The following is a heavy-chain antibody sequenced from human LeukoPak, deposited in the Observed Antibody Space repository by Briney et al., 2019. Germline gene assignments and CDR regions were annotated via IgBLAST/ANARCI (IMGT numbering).Heavy chain of an antibody. J-gene: IGHJ6*02. V-gene: IGHV3-7*01. CDR2: IKEDGSER. Sequence: GGSLRLSCEASAFIFSGHWLNWVRQTPGKGLEWVASIKEDGSERQYVDSVKGRFTISRDNAKNSLYLQMNSLRAEDTAVYYCARYFPERYYDFWSGYKYYYYGMDVWGQGTTVTVSS. CDR3: ARYFPERYYDFWSGYKYYYYGMDV. D-gene: IGHD3-3*01. CDR1: AFIFSGHW.